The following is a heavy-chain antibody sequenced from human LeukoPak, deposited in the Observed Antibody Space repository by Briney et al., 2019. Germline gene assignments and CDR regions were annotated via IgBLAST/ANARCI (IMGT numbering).Heavy chain of an antibody. Sequence: SETLSLTCAVYGGSFSGYYWSWIRQPPGKGLEWIGEINHSGSTDYNPSLKSRVTISVDTSKNQFSLKLSSVTVADTAVYYCARASDVIAAAGTCWFDPWGQGTLVTVSS. V-gene: IGHV4-34*01. CDR3: ARASDVIAAAGTCWFDP. J-gene: IGHJ5*02. CDR2: INHSGST. D-gene: IGHD6-13*01. CDR1: GGSFSGYY.